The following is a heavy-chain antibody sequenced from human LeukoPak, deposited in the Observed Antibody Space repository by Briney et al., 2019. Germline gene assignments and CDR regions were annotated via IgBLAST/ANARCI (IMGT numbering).Heavy chain of an antibody. CDR1: GFTFSSYA. V-gene: IGHV3-23*01. CDR2: ISGSGGST. J-gene: IGHJ3*02. D-gene: IGHD3-22*01. Sequence: GGSLRLSCAASGFTFSSYAMSWVRQAPGKGLEWVSAISGSGGSTYYADSVKGRFTISRDNSKNTLYLQMNSLRAEDTAVYYCARDIKKFYYDSSGYLHDAFDIWGQGTMVTVSS. CDR3: ARDIKKFYYDSSGYLHDAFDI.